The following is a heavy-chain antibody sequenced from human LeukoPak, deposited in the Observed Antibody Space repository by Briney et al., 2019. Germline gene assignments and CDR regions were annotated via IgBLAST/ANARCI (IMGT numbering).Heavy chain of an antibody. Sequence: GGSLRLSCAASGFTFSGYSMNWVRQAPGKGLEWVSCISSSSSYIYYANSVKGRFTISRDNAKNSLYLQMNSLRAEDTAVYYCARWALNRYNWNDVGDAFDIWGQGTMVTVSS. J-gene: IGHJ3*02. D-gene: IGHD1-1*01. CDR2: ISSSSSYI. CDR3: ARWALNRYNWNDVGDAFDI. V-gene: IGHV3-21*01. CDR1: GFTFSGYS.